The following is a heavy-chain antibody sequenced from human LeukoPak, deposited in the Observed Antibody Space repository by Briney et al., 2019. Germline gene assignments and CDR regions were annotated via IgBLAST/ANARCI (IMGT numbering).Heavy chain of an antibody. D-gene: IGHD3-10*01. CDR3: ARGRERLWFRDLSGVDFDY. Sequence: GSLRLSCAASGFTFSSQAMSWVRQPPGKGLEWIGEINHSGSTNYNPSLKSRVTISVDTSKNQFSLKLSSVTAADTAVYYCARGRERLWFRDLSGVDFDYWGQGTLVTVSS. CDR1: GFTFSSQA. V-gene: IGHV4-34*01. CDR2: INHSGST. J-gene: IGHJ4*02.